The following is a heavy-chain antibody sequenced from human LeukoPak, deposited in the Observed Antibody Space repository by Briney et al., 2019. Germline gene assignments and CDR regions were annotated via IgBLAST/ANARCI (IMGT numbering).Heavy chain of an antibody. J-gene: IGHJ4*02. D-gene: IGHD5-18*01. CDR3: AKDRDGSYGYEIDY. V-gene: IGHV3-48*04. Sequence: GGSLRLSCAASGFTFSSYSMNWVRQAPGKGLEWVSYISSSSSTIYYADSVKGRFTISRDNAKNSLYLQMNSLRAEDTAVYYCAKDRDGSYGYEIDYWGQGALVTVSS. CDR1: GFTFSSYS. CDR2: ISSSSSTI.